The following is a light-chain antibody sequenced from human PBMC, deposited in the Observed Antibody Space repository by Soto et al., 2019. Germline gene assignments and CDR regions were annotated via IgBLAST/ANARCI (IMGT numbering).Light chain of an antibody. Sequence: DIVMTQSPDSLAVSLGERATINCKSSQSVLYSSNNKNYLAWYQQKPGQPPKLLIYWASTRESGVPDRFSGSGSGTDFTPTISSLQAEDVAVYYCQQYYSAPHTFGRGTKLEIK. CDR3: QQYYSAPHT. CDR1: QSVLYSSNNKNY. J-gene: IGKJ2*01. V-gene: IGKV4-1*01. CDR2: WAS.